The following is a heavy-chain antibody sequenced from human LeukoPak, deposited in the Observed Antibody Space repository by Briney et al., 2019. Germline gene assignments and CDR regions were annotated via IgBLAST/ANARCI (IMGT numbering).Heavy chain of an antibody. V-gene: IGHV4-30-2*01. J-gene: IGHJ4*02. CDR1: GGSISSGGYS. CDR2: IYHSGST. Sequence: SETLSLTCAVSGGSISSGGYSWSWIRQPPGKGLEWIGYIYHSGSTYYNPSLKSRVTISVDRSKNQFSVKLSSVTAADTAVYYCAREARVRGVTSFFDYWGQGTLVTVSS. D-gene: IGHD3-10*01. CDR3: AREARVRGVTSFFDY.